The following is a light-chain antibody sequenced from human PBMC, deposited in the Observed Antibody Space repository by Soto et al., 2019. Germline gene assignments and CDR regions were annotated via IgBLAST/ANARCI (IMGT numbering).Light chain of an antibody. CDR1: SSNIGAGYE. J-gene: IGLJ1*01. Sequence: QSVLTQPPSVSEAPGQRVTISCTGSSSNIGAGYEAHWYQQVPGTAPKILIYENNNRPSWVPDRFSGSKSGTSASLAITGRLEEDEAEYYCQSYDSSMSGYVFGTGTKVTVL. CDR2: ENN. V-gene: IGLV1-40*01. CDR3: QSYDSSMSGYV.